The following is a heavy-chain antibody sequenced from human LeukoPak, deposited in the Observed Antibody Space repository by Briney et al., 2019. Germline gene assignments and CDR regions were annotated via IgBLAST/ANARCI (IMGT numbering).Heavy chain of an antibody. CDR2: IYYSGST. V-gene: IGHV4-39*01. CDR3: ARHLVVRIHNWFDP. CDR1: GGSFSGYY. J-gene: IGHJ5*02. Sequence: SETLSLTCAVYGGSFSGYYWGWIRQPPGKGLEWIGSIYYSGSTYYNPSLKSRVTISVDTSKNQFSLKLSSVTAADTAVYYCARHLVVRIHNWFDPWGQGTLVTVSS. D-gene: IGHD2-2*01.